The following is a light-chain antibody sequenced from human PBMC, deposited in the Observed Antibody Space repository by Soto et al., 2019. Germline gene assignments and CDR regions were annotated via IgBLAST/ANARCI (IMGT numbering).Light chain of an antibody. CDR1: SSDVGGYNY. CDR2: EVS. J-gene: IGLJ2*01. CDR3: SSNAGSNNFVV. V-gene: IGLV2-8*01. Sequence: QSALTQPPSASGSPGQSVTISCTGTSSDVGGYNYVSWYQQHPGKAPKLMIYEVSERPSGVPDRFFGSKSGNTASLTVSGLQAEYEADYYCSSNAGSNNFVVFGGGTKLTVL.